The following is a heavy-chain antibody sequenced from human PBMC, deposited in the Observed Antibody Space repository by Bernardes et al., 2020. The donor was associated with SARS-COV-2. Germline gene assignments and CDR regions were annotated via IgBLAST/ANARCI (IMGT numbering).Heavy chain of an antibody. J-gene: IGHJ4*02. CDR2: ISRDGGTI. CDR1: GFPFDIFS. D-gene: IGHD6-13*01. Sequence: GGSLRLSCTGSGFPFDIFSINWVRQAPGKGLEWVSYISRDGGTIYYADSVKGRFTISRDNARKSLYLQRNSLRGDDTAVYYCARDGGSRPYYFDFWGQGTLVTVSS. CDR3: ARDGGSRPYYFDF. V-gene: IGHV3-48*01.